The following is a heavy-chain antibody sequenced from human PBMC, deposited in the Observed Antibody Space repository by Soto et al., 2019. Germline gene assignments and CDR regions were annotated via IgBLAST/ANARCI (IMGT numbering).Heavy chain of an antibody. CDR2: IYPGDSDT. Sequence: VESLKISCMGSGYKVSTWHNFTSYWIAWVRQMPGEGLEWMGIIYPGDSDTRYSPSFQGQVTISADKSISTAYLQWSSLKASDTAMYYCARTAAAGKYYYGMDVWGQGTTVTVSS. V-gene: IGHV5-51*01. CDR1: GYKVSTWHNFTSYW. J-gene: IGHJ6*02. CDR3: ARTAAAGKYYYGMDV. D-gene: IGHD6-13*01.